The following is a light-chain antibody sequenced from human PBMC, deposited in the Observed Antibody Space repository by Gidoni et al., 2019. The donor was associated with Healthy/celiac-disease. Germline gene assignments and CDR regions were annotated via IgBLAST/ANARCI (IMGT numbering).Light chain of an antibody. V-gene: IGKV3-20*01. Sequence: EIVLTQSPGTLSLSPGERATLSCRASQSVSSSYLAWYQQKPGQAPRLLIYGASSRATGIPDRFSGSGSGTDVTLTISRLEPEDFAVYYCQQYGSSLWTFXQXTKVEIK. J-gene: IGKJ1*01. CDR1: QSVSSSY. CDR3: QQYGSSLWT. CDR2: GAS.